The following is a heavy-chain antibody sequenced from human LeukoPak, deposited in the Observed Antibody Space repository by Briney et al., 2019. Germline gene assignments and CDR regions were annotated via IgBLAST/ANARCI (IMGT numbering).Heavy chain of an antibody. Sequence: GGSLRLSCAASGFTFSSYWMHWVRQAPGKGLVWVSRISSDGDTTNYADSVKGRFTISRDNAKSTLYLQMNSLRAEDTAVYYCARVLYSWNDVVDYWGQGTLVTVSS. CDR3: ARVLYSWNDVVDY. J-gene: IGHJ4*02. CDR1: GFTFSSYW. V-gene: IGHV3-74*01. D-gene: IGHD1-20*01. CDR2: ISSDGDTT.